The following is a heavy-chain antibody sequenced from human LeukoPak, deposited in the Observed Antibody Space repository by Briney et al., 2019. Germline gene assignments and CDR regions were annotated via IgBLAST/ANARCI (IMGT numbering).Heavy chain of an antibody. CDR3: ARGRLDYGGKGDIDY. Sequence: SETLSLTCAVYGGSFSGYYWSWIRQPPGKGLEWIGEINHSGSTNYNPSLKSRVTISVDTSKNQFSLKLSSVTAADTAVYYCARGRLDYGGKGDIDYWAREPWSPSPQ. CDR2: INHSGST. J-gene: IGHJ4*02. V-gene: IGHV4-34*01. CDR1: GGSFSGYY. D-gene: IGHD4-23*01.